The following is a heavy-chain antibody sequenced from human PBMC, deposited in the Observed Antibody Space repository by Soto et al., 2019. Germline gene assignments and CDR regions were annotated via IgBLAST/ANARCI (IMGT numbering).Heavy chain of an antibody. D-gene: IGHD1-26*01. CDR1: GFIFSTYG. CDR2: IWYDGSNK. Sequence: QVQLVESGGGVVQPGRSLRLSCAASGFIFSTYGMHWVRQAPGKGLEWVAVIWYDGSNKYYADSVKGRFTISRDNSKNTLYLQMNSLKAEDTAVYSCARAVGPFDYWGRGILVTVSS. CDR3: ARAVGPFDY. V-gene: IGHV3-33*01. J-gene: IGHJ4*02.